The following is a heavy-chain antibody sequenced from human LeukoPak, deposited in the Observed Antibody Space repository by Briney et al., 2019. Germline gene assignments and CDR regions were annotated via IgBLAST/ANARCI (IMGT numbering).Heavy chain of an antibody. Sequence: PGGTLRLSCVASGFTFSSHGMNWVRQAPGKGLEWVSGITSGTRTYYADSVKGRFAISRDNSKNTMYLQMNSLRAEDTAVYYCARGQHRVTYSDDAFDIWGQGTMVTVSS. CDR1: GFTFSSHG. CDR2: ITSGTRT. V-gene: IGHV3-23*01. D-gene: IGHD4-11*01. CDR3: ARGQHRVTYSDDAFDI. J-gene: IGHJ3*02.